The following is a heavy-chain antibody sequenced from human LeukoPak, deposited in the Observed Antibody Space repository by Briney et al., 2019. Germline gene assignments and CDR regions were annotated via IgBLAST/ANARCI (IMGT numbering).Heavy chain of an antibody. J-gene: IGHJ4*02. CDR3: ARDSSWLDYYFDY. CDR1: GFTFSSYG. CDR2: IWYDGSNK. D-gene: IGHD6-19*01. V-gene: IGHV3-33*01. Sequence: GGSLRLSCAASGFTFSSYGMHWVRQAPGKGLEWVAVIWYDGSNKYYADSVKGRFTISRGNSRNTLYLQMNSLRAEDTAVYYCARDSSWLDYYFDYWGQGTLVTVSS.